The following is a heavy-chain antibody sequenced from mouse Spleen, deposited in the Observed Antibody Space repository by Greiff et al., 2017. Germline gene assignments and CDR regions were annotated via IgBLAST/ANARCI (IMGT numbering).Heavy chain of an antibody. V-gene: IGHV1-63*01. CDR2: IYPGGGYT. J-gene: IGHJ1*03. D-gene: IGHD4-1*01. CDR1: GYTFTNYW. CDR3: ARESWAWYFDV. Sequence: VQLQQSGAELVRPGTSVKMSCKASGYTFTNYWIGWAKQRPGHGLEWIGDIYPGGGYTNYNEKFKGKATLTADKSSSTAYMQFSSLTSEDSAIYYCARESWAWYFDVWGTGTTVTVSS.